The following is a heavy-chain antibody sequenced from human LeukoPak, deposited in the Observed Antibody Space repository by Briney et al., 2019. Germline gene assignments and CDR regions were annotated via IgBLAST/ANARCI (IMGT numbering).Heavy chain of an antibody. V-gene: IGHV3-48*03. Sequence: TGGSLRLSCAASGFTFTNFEMNWVRQAPGKGLEWVSYISYSGCTTSYADSVKGRFTISRDNAKNSLYLQMNSLRAEDTAVYYCARAGPPAFDPWGQGTLVTVSS. J-gene: IGHJ5*02. CDR3: ARAGPPAFDP. CDR2: ISYSGCTT. CDR1: GFTFTNFE.